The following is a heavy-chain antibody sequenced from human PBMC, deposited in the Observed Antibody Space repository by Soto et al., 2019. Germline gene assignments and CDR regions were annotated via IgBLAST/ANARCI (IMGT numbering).Heavy chain of an antibody. CDR3: VYSGYSFDY. D-gene: IGHD3-22*01. J-gene: IGHJ4*02. CDR1: DESISNYH. V-gene: IGHV4-34*01. CDR2: INHGGST. Sequence: SETLSVTWAVDDESISNYHWTWIRQPPGKGLEWIGEINHGGSTHYNPSLKSRVTISVDTSNNQLSLKLTSVTAADTAVYYRVYSGYSFDYWGQETLVTVSS.